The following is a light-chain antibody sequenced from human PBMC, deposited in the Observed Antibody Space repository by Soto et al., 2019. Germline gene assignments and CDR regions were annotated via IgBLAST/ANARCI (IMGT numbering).Light chain of an antibody. CDR3: QQYNNYFRT. CDR1: QSVSSW. V-gene: IGKV1-5*03. CDR2: KAS. Sequence: DIQMTQSPSTLSASVGDRVTITCRAGQSVSSWLAWYQQKPGKAPKLLIYKASTLESGVPSRFSGSGSETEFTLTISSLQPDDFGTYYCQQYNNYFRTFGQGTKVEIK. J-gene: IGKJ1*01.